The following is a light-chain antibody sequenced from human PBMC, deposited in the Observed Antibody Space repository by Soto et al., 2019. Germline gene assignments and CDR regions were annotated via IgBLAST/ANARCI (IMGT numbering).Light chain of an antibody. CDR2: TNN. CDR1: NSNIGGNS. V-gene: IGLV1-44*01. Sequence: QSALTQPPSASGTPGQRVTISCSGTNSNIGGNSLNWYQQLPGTAPKLLIFTNNQRPSGVPDRFSGSKSGTSASLAISGLQSEDEADYYCASWDEILMGWVFGGGTKLTVL. CDR3: ASWDEILMGWV. J-gene: IGLJ3*02.